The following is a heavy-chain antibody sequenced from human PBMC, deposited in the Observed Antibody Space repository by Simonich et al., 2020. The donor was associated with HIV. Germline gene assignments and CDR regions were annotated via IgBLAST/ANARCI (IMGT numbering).Heavy chain of an antibody. CDR3: AGSPEYDPSKIAAAALLRGAAFDI. CDR1: GGSFSGYY. CDR2: INHSGSN. Sequence: QVQLQQWGAGLLKPSETLSLTCAVYGGSFSGYYWSWIRQPPGKGLEWIGEINHSGSNNYNPSLKSRVTISVDTSKNQFSLKLSSVTAADTAVYYCAGSPEYDPSKIAAAALLRGAAFDIWGQGTMVTVSS. J-gene: IGHJ3*02. V-gene: IGHV4-34*01. D-gene: IGHD6-13*01.